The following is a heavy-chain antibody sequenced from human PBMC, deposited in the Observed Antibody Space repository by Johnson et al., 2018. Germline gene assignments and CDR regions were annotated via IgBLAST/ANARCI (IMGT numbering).Heavy chain of an antibody. CDR3: VRDSTYTSYMDV. J-gene: IGHJ6*03. V-gene: IGHV3-30*03. Sequence: QVQLVQSGGGVVQARRSRILSCAASGFTFSNYGMHWVRPAPGTGLEWVAATSYDETNKYYADAARGRFTISRDNSKKTLHLQVNSLRAEDPAVYYWVRDSTYTSYMDVWGKGTTVTVAS. CDR2: TSYDETNK. D-gene: IGHD1-1*01. CDR1: GFTFSNYG.